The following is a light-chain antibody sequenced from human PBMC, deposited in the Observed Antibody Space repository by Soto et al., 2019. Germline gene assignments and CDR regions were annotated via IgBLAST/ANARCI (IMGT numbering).Light chain of an antibody. V-gene: IGLV2-11*01. J-gene: IGLJ1*01. CDR3: CSYAGSYSYV. CDR1: SSDVGGYNY. CDR2: DVS. Sequence: ALTQPRSVSRSPGQSVTISCTGTSSDVGGYNYVSWYQQHPGKAPKLMIYDVSKRPSGVPDRFSGSKSGNTASLTISGLQAEDEADYYCCSYAGSYSYVFGTGTKLTVL.